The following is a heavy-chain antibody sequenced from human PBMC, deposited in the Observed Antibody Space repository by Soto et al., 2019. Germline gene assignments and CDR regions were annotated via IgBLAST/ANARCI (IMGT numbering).Heavy chain of an antibody. CDR3: ARDGVLLTGRSGYFDY. CDR2: INPSRGLT. Sequence: GASVKVSCKASGYNFNNYYIHWVRQTPGQGPEWIGVINPSRGLTTYSQRFQGRVSMTRDTSTTTVYMELSSLRSEDTAIYYCARDGVLLTGRSGYFDYLGPGTEVAVSS. J-gene: IGHJ4*02. V-gene: IGHV1-46*02. D-gene: IGHD6-19*01. CDR1: GYNFNNYY.